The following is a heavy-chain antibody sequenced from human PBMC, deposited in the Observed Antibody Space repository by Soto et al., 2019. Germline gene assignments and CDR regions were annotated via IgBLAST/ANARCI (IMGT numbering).Heavy chain of an antibody. V-gene: IGHV1-18*01. Sequence: ASVKVSCKASGYTFMNYGISWVRQAPGHGLEWMGWISAYNGNTNYAQKLQGRVTMTADTSTRTAYMELRSLTSDDTAVYYCARDLDRIYDGSAAYWGQGTLVTVSS. CDR2: ISAYNGNT. D-gene: IGHD3-22*01. CDR3: ARDLDRIYDGSAAY. J-gene: IGHJ4*02. CDR1: GYTFMNYG.